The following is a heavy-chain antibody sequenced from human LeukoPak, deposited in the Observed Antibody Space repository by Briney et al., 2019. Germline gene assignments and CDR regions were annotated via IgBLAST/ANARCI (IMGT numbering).Heavy chain of an antibody. V-gene: IGHV4-61*02. D-gene: IGHD6-19*01. CDR1: GDSISNGNYY. CDR2: IYTSGTT. Sequence: PSETLSLTCTVSGDSISNGNYYWNWIRQPAGEGLEWIGRIYTSGTTNYNPSLKSRVTMSVDTSKNQFSLELSSVTAADTAMYYCAREPTHWLILRWGPGTLVTVSS. CDR3: AREPTHWLILR. J-gene: IGHJ4*02.